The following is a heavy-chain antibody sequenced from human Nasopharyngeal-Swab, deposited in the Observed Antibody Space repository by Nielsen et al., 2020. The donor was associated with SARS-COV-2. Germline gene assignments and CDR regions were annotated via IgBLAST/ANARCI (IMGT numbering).Heavy chain of an antibody. V-gene: IGHV3-33*01. D-gene: IGHD1-26*01. CDR3: ARDRGGGSYFDFDY. CDR2: IWHDGSEK. Sequence: GESLKISCAASGFTFSDFGMHWVRQAPGKGLEWVGVIWHDGSEKYYAGSVKGRFTTSRDNSRDTLYLQMNSLRAEDTALYYCARDRGGGSYFDFDYWGQGILVTVSS. CDR1: GFTFSDFG. J-gene: IGHJ4*02.